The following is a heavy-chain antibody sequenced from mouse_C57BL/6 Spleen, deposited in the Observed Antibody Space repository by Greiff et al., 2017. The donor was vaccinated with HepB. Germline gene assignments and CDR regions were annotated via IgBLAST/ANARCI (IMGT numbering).Heavy chain of an antibody. Sequence: VKLMESGPGLVQPSQSLSITCTVSGFSLTSYGVHWVRQSPGKGLEWLGVIWSGGSTDYNAAFISRLSISKDNSKSQVFFKMNSLQADDTAIYYCASYDYDGYYFDYWGQGTTLTVSS. CDR1: GFSLTSYG. CDR3: ASYDYDGYYFDY. CDR2: IWSGGST. J-gene: IGHJ2*01. V-gene: IGHV2-2*01. D-gene: IGHD2-4*01.